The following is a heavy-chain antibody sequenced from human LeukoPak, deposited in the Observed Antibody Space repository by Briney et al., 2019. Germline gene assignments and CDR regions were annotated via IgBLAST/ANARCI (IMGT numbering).Heavy chain of an antibody. J-gene: IGHJ4*02. CDR1: GGSISSYY. V-gene: IGHV4-59*01. CDR2: IYYSGST. D-gene: IGHD6-13*01. Sequence: SETLSLTCTASGGSISSYYWSWIRQPPGKGLEWIGYIYYSGSTNYNPSLKSRVTISVDTSKNQFSLKLSSVTAADTAVYYCARGDSNSWPTGYFDYWGQGTLVTVSS. CDR3: ARGDSNSWPTGYFDY.